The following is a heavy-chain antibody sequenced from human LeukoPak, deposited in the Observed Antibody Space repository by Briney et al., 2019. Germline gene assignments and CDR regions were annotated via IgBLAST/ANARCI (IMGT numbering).Heavy chain of an antibody. V-gene: IGHV3-21*04. CDR3: ATGKIGTTYAFDI. CDR2: ISSSSSYI. CDR1: GFTFSSYS. J-gene: IGHJ3*02. Sequence: GGSLRLSCAASGFTFSSYSMNWVRQAPGKGLEWVSSISSSSSYIYYADSVKGRFTISRDNAKNSLYLQMNSLRAEDTAVYYCATGKIGTTYAFDIWGQGTMVTVSS. D-gene: IGHD4-17*01.